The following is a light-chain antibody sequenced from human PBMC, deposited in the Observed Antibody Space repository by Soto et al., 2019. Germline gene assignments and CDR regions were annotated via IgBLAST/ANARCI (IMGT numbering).Light chain of an antibody. Sequence: QSALTQPASVSGSPGQSITISCTGTSSDVGGYNYVSWYQQHPGKAPKLMIYDVSDRPSGVSNRFSGSKSGNTASLTISGLQAEDEADYYCSSYTSPTTPYVFGPGTKVTVL. CDR2: DVS. CDR1: SSDVGGYNY. J-gene: IGLJ1*01. CDR3: SSYTSPTTPYV. V-gene: IGLV2-14*01.